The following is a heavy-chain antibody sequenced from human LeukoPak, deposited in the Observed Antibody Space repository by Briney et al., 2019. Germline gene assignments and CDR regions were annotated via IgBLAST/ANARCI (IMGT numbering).Heavy chain of an antibody. V-gene: IGHV3-7*01. CDR2: INQAGSDK. CDR3: ARDYYTSGSH. CDR1: GFTFSSSW. Sequence: PGGSLRLSCAASGFTFSSSWMAWVRQTPGKGLEWVANINQAGSDKIYVDSVKGRFTISRDNGKNSLYLQMNSLRAEDTALYYCARDYYTSGSHWGQGTLVIVSS. J-gene: IGHJ4*02. D-gene: IGHD3-10*01.